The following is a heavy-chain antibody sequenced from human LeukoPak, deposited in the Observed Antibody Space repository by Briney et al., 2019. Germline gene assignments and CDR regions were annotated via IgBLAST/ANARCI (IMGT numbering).Heavy chain of an antibody. CDR2: IYHSGST. CDR3: ARFKTAGTYYMDV. V-gene: IGHV4-38-2*02. J-gene: IGHJ6*03. CDR1: DYSISSAYY. D-gene: IGHD6-19*01. Sequence: SETLSLTCSVSDYSISSAYYWGWIRQPPGKGLEWIANIYHSGSTYNNPSLKSRVTISIDTSKNQFSLKLSSVTAADTAMYYCARFKTAGTYYMDVWGKGTPVTVSS.